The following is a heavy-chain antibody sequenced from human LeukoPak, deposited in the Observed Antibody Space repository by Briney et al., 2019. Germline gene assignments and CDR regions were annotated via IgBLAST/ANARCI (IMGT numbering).Heavy chain of an antibody. CDR3: ARLDGNSDYFDY. CDR1: GGSFSGYY. J-gene: IGHJ4*02. V-gene: IGHV4-59*01. CDR2: IYYSGST. Sequence: SETLSLTCAVYGGSFSGYYWSWIRQPPGKGLEWIGFIYYSGSTNYNPSLKSRVTISVDTSKNQFSLRLSSVTAADTAVYYCARLDGNSDYFDYWGQGTLVTVSS. D-gene: IGHD4-23*01.